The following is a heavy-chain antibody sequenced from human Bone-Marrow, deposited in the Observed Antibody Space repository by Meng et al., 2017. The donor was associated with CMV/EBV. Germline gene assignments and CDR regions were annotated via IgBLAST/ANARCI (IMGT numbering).Heavy chain of an antibody. CDR2: IITMFGAG. Sequence: RYAISWVRQATGQGIEWMGGIITMFGAGKNAQKLQGRVTITTDESTSTDYIHLSSLRYEDTAVYYCARGRTKVTTTPSYYFYAMDVWGQGTTVTVSS. CDR3: ARGRTKVTTTPSYYFYAMDV. D-gene: IGHD4-11*01. CDR1: RYA. V-gene: IGHV1-69*05. J-gene: IGHJ6*02.